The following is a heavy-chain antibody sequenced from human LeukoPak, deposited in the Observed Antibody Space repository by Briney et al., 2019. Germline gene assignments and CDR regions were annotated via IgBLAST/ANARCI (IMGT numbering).Heavy chain of an antibody. J-gene: IGHJ4*02. CDR2: ISYDGSNK. V-gene: IGHV3-30*04. D-gene: IGHD3-16*01. CDR3: ARGAPLDY. CDR1: GFTFSSYA. Sequence: GRSLRLSCAASGFTFSSYAMHWVRQAPGKGLEWVAVISYDGSNKYYADSVKGRFTISRDNSKNTLYLQMNSLRAEDTAVYYCARGAPLDYWGQGTLVTVSS.